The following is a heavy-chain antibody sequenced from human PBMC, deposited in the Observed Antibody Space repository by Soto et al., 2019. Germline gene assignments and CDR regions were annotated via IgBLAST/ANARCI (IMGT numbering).Heavy chain of an antibody. V-gene: IGHV4-4*01. J-gene: IGHJ4*02. Sequence: CGLQPQEKGLEWIGETHPDGRTTYHPSLKSRATISVDKSKDQFSLKLTSVTAADTAVYFCARVRAGCSRTSFYLAEWCRVSLVT. D-gene: IGHD2-2*01. CDR2: THPDGRT. CDR3: ARVRAGCSRTSFYLAE.